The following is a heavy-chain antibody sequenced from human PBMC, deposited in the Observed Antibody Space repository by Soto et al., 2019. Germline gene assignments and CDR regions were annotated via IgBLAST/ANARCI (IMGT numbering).Heavy chain of an antibody. V-gene: IGHV3-21*01. CDR3: ARVERYYYDSSGPDY. D-gene: IGHD3-22*01. CDR2: ISSSSSYI. J-gene: IGHJ4*02. Sequence: LRLSCAASGFTFSSYSMNWVRQAPGKGLEWVSSISSSSSYIYYADSVKGRFTISRDNAKNSLYLQMNSLRAEDTAVYYCARVERYYYDSSGPDYWGQGTLVTVSS. CDR1: GFTFSSYS.